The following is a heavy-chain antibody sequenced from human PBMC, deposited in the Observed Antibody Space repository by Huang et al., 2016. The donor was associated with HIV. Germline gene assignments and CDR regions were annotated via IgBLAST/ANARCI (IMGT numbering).Heavy chain of an antibody. CDR2: HIPRLDTS. Sequence: QVHLVQSGAEVKRPGSSMKVSCKASGGSFNTYAITWVRQAPGQGLEWMCAHIPRLDTSYYAQKFQDRVTITADDSTSTIYMEMTNLRSDDPAIYYCARPHHYDSSGFHWYLDLWGRGTQVTVSS. CDR3: ARPHHYDSSGFHWYLDL. CDR1: GGSFNTYA. D-gene: IGHD3-22*01. J-gene: IGHJ2*01. V-gene: IGHV1-69*13.